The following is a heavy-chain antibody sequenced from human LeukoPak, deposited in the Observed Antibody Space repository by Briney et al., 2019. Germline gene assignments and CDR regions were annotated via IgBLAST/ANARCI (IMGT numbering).Heavy chain of an antibody. Sequence: SETLSLTCTVSGGSISSYYWSWIRQPAGKGLEWIGRIYTSGSTNYNPSLKSRVTMSVDTSKNQFSLKLSFVTAADTAVYYCARLSYDSSGYYFDYWGQGTLVTVSS. J-gene: IGHJ4*02. CDR3: ARLSYDSSGYYFDY. D-gene: IGHD3-22*01. V-gene: IGHV4-4*07. CDR2: IYTSGST. CDR1: GGSISSYY.